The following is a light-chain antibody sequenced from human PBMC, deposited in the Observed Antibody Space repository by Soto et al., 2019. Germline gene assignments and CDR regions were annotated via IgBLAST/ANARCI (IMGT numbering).Light chain of an antibody. CDR2: EVS. V-gene: IGLV2-23*02. J-gene: IGLJ7*01. CDR3: CSYGGSRAV. CDR1: SSDVGSHNL. Sequence: QSALTQPASVSGSPGQSITISRTGTSSDVGSHNLVSWYQQHPGQAPKLMIYEVSKRPLGVSTRFSASKSGNTASLTISGLQAEDEAYYYCCSYGGSRAVFGGGTQLTVL.